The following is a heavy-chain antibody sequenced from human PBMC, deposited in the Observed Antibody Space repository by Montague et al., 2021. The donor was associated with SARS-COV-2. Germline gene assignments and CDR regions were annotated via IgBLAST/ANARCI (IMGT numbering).Heavy chain of an antibody. Sequence: ETLSLTCTVSGGSISSYYWSWIRQPPGKGLEWVANIKPDGSAGYYVDSVKGRFTISRDNAKNSLYLQMNSLRAEDTAVYYCAKGSVWGQGTTVTVSS. V-gene: IGHV3-7*01. CDR3: AKGSV. CDR1: GGSISSYY. J-gene: IGHJ6*02. CDR2: IKPDGSAG.